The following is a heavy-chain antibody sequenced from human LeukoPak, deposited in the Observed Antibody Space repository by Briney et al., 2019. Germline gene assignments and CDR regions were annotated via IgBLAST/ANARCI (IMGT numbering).Heavy chain of an antibody. CDR1: GGSISSGDYY. J-gene: IGHJ5*02. V-gene: IGHV4-30-4*01. D-gene: IGHD3-10*01. Sequence: SETLSLTCTVSGGSISSGDYYWSWIRQPPGKGLEWIGYIYYSGSTYYNPSLKSRVTISVDRSKNQFSLKLSSVTAADTAVYYCAREWFGELYPWGQGTLVTVSS. CDR2: IYYSGST. CDR3: AREWFGELYP.